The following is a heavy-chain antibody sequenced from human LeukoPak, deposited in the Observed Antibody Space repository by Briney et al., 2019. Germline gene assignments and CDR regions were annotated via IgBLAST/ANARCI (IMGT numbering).Heavy chain of an antibody. CDR2: NYFSGST. D-gene: IGHD1-26*01. J-gene: IGHJ4*02. CDR3: ATARSGRYLDY. Sequence: SETLSLTCTVSGGSISGYYWSWIRQPPGEGLEWIGYNYFSGSTNQNPSLKGRVTISVDRSKNKISLKLISMTVADTAVYYCATARSGRYLDYWGQGTPVTVSS. V-gene: IGHV4-59*01. CDR1: GGSISGYY.